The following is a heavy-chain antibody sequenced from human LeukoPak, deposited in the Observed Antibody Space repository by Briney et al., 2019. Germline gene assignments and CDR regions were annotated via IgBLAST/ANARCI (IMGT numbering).Heavy chain of an antibody. J-gene: IGHJ4*02. CDR3: ARDTFCSSTSCYVFDY. V-gene: IGHV1-46*01. CDR1: GYTFTSYY. Sequence: GASVKVSCKASGYTFTSYYMHWVRQAPGQGLEWMGIINPSGGSTSYAQKFQGRVTMTRDMSTSTVYMELSSLRSEDTAVYYRARDTFCSSTSCYVFDYWGQGTLVTVSS. D-gene: IGHD2-2*01. CDR2: INPSGGST.